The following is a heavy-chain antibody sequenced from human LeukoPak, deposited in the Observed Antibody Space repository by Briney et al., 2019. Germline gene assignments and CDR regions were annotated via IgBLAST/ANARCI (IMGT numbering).Heavy chain of an antibody. CDR2: ISGSGAGT. J-gene: IGHJ4*02. V-gene: IGHV3-23*01. D-gene: IGHD2-2*01. CDR1: GFTFSTYD. Sequence: PGGSLRLSCAASGFTFSTYDMSWVRQAPGKGLEWVSVISGSGAGTNYADSVKGRFTISRDNSKNTLYLQMNSLRAEDTALYYCAKDLSQPGHYLDYWGQGALVTVSS. CDR3: AKDLSQPGHYLDY.